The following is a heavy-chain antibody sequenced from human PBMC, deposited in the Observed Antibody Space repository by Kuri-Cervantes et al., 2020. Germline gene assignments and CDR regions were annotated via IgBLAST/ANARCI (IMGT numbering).Heavy chain of an antibody. CDR1: GYTFTSYA. J-gene: IGHJ3*02. CDR3: AKGRRGGSYYPDAFDI. CDR2: INAGNGNT. Sequence: ASVKVSCKASGYTFTSYAMHWVRQAPGQRLEWMGWINAGNGNTKYSQKFQGRVTITRDTSASTAYMELSSLRSEDTAVYYCAKGRRGGSYYPDAFDIWGQGTMVTVSS. D-gene: IGHD1-26*01. V-gene: IGHV1-3*01.